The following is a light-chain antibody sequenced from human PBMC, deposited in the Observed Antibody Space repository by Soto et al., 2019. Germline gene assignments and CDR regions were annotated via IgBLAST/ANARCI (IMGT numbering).Light chain of an antibody. CDR2: AAS. CDR3: QQLKSNLIT. Sequence: DIQLTQSPSFLSASVGDRVTITCRASQGINRYLAWYQQKQGKAPKLXIYAASTLQSGVPSRFSGSGAGTEFTLTISSLQPEDVATYYCQQLKSNLITFGQGTRLEIK. V-gene: IGKV1-9*01. CDR1: QGINRY. J-gene: IGKJ5*01.